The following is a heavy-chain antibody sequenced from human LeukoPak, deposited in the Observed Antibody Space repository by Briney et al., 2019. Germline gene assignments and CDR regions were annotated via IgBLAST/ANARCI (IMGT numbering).Heavy chain of an antibody. J-gene: IGHJ4*02. V-gene: IGHV4-4*07. Sequence: ETLSLTCTVSGGSFSSYYWSWIRQPAGKGLEWIGRIYTSGSTNYNSSLKSRVTMSVDTSKNEVSLKLSSVTAADTAVYYCATGDGYNSFDYWGQGTLVTVSS. CDR1: GGSFSSYY. CDR2: IYTSGST. D-gene: IGHD5-24*01. CDR3: ATGDGYNSFDY.